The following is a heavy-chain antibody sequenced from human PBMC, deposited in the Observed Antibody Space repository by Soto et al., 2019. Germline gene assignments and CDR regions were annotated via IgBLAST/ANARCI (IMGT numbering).Heavy chain of an antibody. CDR1: GGSISSGGYS. V-gene: IGHV4-30-2*01. CDR2: IYHSGST. Sequence: SETLSLTCAVSGGSISSGGYSWSWIRQPPGKGLEWIGYIYHSGSTYYNPSLKSRVTISVDRSKNQFSLKLSSVTAADTAVYYCARGHDYLNWFDPWGQGTLVTVSS. D-gene: IGHD4-17*01. CDR3: ARGHDYLNWFDP. J-gene: IGHJ5*02.